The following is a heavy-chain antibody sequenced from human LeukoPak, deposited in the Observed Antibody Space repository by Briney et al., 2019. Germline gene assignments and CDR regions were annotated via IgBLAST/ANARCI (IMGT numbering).Heavy chain of an antibody. D-gene: IGHD2-2*01. J-gene: IGHJ3*02. CDR3: ARDIVVVPAVPGYAFDI. CDR2: IYYSGST. V-gene: IGHV4-39*07. Sequence: SETLSLTCTVSGGSISSSSYYWGWIRQPPGKGLEWIGSIYYSGSTYYNPSLKSRVTISVDTSKNQFSLKLSSVTAADTAVYYCARDIVVVPAVPGYAFDIWGQGTMVTVSS. CDR1: GGSISSSSYY.